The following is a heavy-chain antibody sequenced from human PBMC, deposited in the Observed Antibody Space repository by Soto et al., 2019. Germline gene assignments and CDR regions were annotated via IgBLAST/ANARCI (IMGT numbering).Heavy chain of an antibody. CDR1: GFTFIAYS. CDR2: ITSSSTYI. D-gene: IGHD5-18*01. CDR3: ARDLLEGYGHARQPDY. V-gene: IGHV3-21*06. J-gene: IGHJ4*02. Sequence: PWGSLRLSCVASGFTFIAYSISWVRHSPLQWLEWVSSITSSSTYIYYTRSVEGRFTISRDDAKNSLHLQMNSLRAEDTAVYYCARDLLEGYGHARQPDYWGQGTLVTVSS.